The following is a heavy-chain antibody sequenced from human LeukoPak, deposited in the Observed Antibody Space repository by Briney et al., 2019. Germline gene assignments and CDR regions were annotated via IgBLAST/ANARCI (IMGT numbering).Heavy chain of an antibody. CDR3: ARDDILTGSIY. Sequence: SETLSLTCTVSGGSITRGDYYWSWIRQHPGKGLEWIGYIYYSGSTYYNPSLKSRATISVDTSKNQFSLKVYSVTAADTAVYYCARDDILTGSIYWGQGTLVTVSS. J-gene: IGHJ4*02. CDR1: GGSITRGDYY. CDR2: IYYSGST. V-gene: IGHV4-31*03. D-gene: IGHD3-9*01.